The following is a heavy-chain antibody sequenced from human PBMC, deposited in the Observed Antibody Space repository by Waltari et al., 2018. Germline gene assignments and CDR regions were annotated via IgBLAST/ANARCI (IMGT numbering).Heavy chain of an antibody. J-gene: IGHJ3*02. D-gene: IGHD2-15*01. CDR2: IKQDGREK. CDR1: GFTFSSYW. Sequence: EVQLVESGGGLVQPGGSLRLSCAASGFTFSSYWMSWVRQAPGKGLEWVANIKQDGREKYYVDSVKGRFTISRDNAKNSLYLQMNSLRAEDTAVYYCARDVGVDAFDIWGQGTMVTVSS. V-gene: IGHV3-7*03. CDR3: ARDVGVDAFDI.